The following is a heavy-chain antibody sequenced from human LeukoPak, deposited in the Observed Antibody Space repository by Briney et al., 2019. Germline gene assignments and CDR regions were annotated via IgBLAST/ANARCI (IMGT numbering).Heavy chain of an antibody. CDR1: GFTFSSYA. V-gene: IGHV3-30-3*01. J-gene: IGHJ4*02. CDR2: ISYDGSNK. CDR3: AADDLTLAS. Sequence: GRSLRLSCAASGFTFSSYAMHWVRQAPGKGLEWVAVISYDGSNKYYADSVKGRFTISRDNSKNTLYLQMNSLRAEDTAVYYCAADDLTLASWGQGTLVTVSS.